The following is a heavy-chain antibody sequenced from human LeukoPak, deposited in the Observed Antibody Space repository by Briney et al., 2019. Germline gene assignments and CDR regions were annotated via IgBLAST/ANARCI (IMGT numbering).Heavy chain of an antibody. V-gene: IGHV4-38-2*02. J-gene: IGHJ4*02. D-gene: IGHD3-22*01. CDR3: AREDYDTSGYYRPY. Sequence: SEALSLTCGVSGYSISSGYYWGWIRQPPGKGLEWIGSIYHSRRTYYNSSLKSRVTISVDTSKNQFSLKLNSVTAADTAVYYCAREDYDTSGYYRPYWGQGTLVTVAS. CDR2: IYHSRRT. CDR1: GYSISSGYY.